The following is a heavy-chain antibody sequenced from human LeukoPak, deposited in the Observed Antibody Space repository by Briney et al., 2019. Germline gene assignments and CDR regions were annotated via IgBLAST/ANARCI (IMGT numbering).Heavy chain of an antibody. V-gene: IGHV5-51*01. CDR2: IYPGDSDT. D-gene: IGHD2-15*01. CDR3: ARFLVVVAAKEYYFGY. Sequence: GESLKISCKGSGYSFTSYWIGWVRQMPGKGLEWMGIIYPGDSDTRYSPSFQGQVTISADKSISTAYLQWSSLKASDTAMYYCARFLVVVAAKEYYFGYWGQGTLVTVSS. CDR1: GYSFTSYW. J-gene: IGHJ4*02.